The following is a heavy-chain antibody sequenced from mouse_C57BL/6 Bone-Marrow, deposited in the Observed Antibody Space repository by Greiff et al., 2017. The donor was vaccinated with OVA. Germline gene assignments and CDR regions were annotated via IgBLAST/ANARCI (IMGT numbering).Heavy chain of an antibody. J-gene: IGHJ2*01. CDR1: GYTFTSYW. CDR3: ARDRVLWLRGFDY. CDR2: INPSNGGT. V-gene: IGHV1-53*01. Sequence: QVQLKQPGTELVKPGASVKLSCKASGYTFTSYWMHWVKQRPGQGLEWIGNINPSNGGTNYNEKFKSKATLTVAKSSSTAYMQLSSLTSEDAAVYYCARDRVLWLRGFDYWGPGTTLTVSS. D-gene: IGHD2-2*01.